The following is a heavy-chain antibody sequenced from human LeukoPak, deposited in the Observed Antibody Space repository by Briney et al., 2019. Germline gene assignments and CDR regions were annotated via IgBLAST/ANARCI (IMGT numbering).Heavy chain of an antibody. Sequence: GRSLRLSCAASGFTFDDYAMHWVRQAPGKGLEWVSGISWNSGSIGYADSVKGRSTISRDNAKNSLYLQMNSLRAEDTALYYCAKEDSSGSYFDYWGQGTLVTVSS. CDR3: AKEDSSGSYFDY. D-gene: IGHD3-22*01. V-gene: IGHV3-9*01. CDR1: GFTFDDYA. CDR2: ISWNSGSI. J-gene: IGHJ4*02.